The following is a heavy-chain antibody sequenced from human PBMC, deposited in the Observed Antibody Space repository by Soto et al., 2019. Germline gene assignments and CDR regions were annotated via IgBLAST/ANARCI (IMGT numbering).Heavy chain of an antibody. D-gene: IGHD2-15*01. CDR2: IYYSGST. Sequence: PSETLSLTCTVSGGSISSGGYYWSWIRQHPGKGLEWIGYIYYSGSTYYNPSLKSRVTISVDTSKNQFSLKLSSVTAADTAVYCCARVPSSIVVVVAVSSGAFDIWGQGTMVTVSS. CDR1: GGSISSGGYY. CDR3: ARVPSSIVVVVAVSSGAFDI. V-gene: IGHV4-31*03. J-gene: IGHJ3*02.